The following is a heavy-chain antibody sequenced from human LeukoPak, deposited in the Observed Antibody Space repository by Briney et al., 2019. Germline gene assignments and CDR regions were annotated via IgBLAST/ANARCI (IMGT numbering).Heavy chain of an antibody. J-gene: IGHJ4*02. D-gene: IGHD2-21*01. CDR1: GGTISDYF. CDR2: IYSSGST. CDR3: ARGPYCGDDCYFDS. Sequence: SETLSLTCTVSGGTISDYFWSWIRQPAGKGLEWIGRIYSSGSTLYNPSLKSRVTMSVDTSKNQFSLRLTSVTAADTAVYYCARGPYCGDDCYFDSWGRGTLFTVSS. V-gene: IGHV4-4*07.